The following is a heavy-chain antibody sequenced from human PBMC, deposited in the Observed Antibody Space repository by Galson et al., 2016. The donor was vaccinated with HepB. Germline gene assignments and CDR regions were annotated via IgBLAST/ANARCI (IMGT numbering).Heavy chain of an antibody. Sequence: SVKVSCKASGYTFTSYPMYWVRQAPGQRLEWMGWIHDGNRYTKYSQQFQGRVTITSDTSASTTYMELASLTSEDTAVYYCASILGNTDYWGQGTRVTVSS. CDR1: GYTFTSYP. V-gene: IGHV1-3*01. J-gene: IGHJ4*02. D-gene: IGHD3-3*02. CDR3: ASILGNTDY. CDR2: IHDGNRYT.